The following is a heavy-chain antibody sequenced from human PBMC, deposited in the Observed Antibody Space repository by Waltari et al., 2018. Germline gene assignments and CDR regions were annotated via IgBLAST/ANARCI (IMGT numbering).Heavy chain of an antibody. V-gene: IGHV3-23*01. Sequence: EVQLLESGGGLAQPGGAVQLDCATAEVTFSSYAMGWGRQAPGKGLEWVASIGASGSTYYADSVKGRFTISRDNSKSTLYLQMYSLRAEDTAIYYCTKDYTMISIAPFDYWGQGTLVTVSS. CDR1: EVTFSSYA. CDR2: IGASGST. J-gene: IGHJ4*02. D-gene: IGHD3-22*01. CDR3: TKDYTMISIAPFDY.